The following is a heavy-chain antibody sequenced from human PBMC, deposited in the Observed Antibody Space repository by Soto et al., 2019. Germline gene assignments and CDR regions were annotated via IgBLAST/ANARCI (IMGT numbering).Heavy chain of an antibody. CDR1: GYSFTSYW. V-gene: IGHV5-51*01. D-gene: IGHD6-13*01. CDR2: IYPGDSDT. J-gene: IGHJ6*02. CDR3: ARTSAGGKYYYGMDV. Sequence: GESLKISCKGSGYSFTSYWIGWVRQMPGKGLEWMGIIYPGDSDTRYSPSFQGQVTISADKSISTAYLQWNSLKASDTAMYYCARTSAGGKYYYGMDVWGQGTTVTVSS.